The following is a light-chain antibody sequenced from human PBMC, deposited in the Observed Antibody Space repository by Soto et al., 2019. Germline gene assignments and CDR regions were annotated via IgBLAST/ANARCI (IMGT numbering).Light chain of an antibody. CDR1: QSVSSN. J-gene: IGKJ1*01. CDR2: AAS. CDR3: QQYNNWPPCT. Sequence: EIVMTQSPATLSVSPGERATLSCRASQSVSSNLAWYQQKPGQAPRLLIYAASTRASGISGRFSGSGSGTEFTLTISSMQSEDFAVYYCQQYNNWPPCTFGQGTKVEIK. V-gene: IGKV3-15*01.